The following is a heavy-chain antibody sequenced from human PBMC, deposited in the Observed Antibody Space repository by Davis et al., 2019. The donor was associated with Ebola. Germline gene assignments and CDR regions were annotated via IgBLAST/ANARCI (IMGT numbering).Heavy chain of an antibody. CDR3: ARVNAVTGYSRFDP. Sequence: GESLKISCAVSGFTFTNYWVHWVRQAPGKGLVWVSGINWNGGSTGYADSVKGRFTISRDNAKNSLYLRMNSLRAEDTALYHCARVNAVTGYSRFDPWGQGTLVTVSS. J-gene: IGHJ5*02. V-gene: IGHV3-20*01. CDR1: GFTFTNYW. CDR2: INWNGGST. D-gene: IGHD3-9*01.